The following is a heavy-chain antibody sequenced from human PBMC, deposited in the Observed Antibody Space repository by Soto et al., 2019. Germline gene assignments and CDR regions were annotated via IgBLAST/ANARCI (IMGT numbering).Heavy chain of an antibody. CDR1: GYSFTSDW. CDR3: ARPPLTTGDHDAFDI. Sequence: GESLKISCKGSGYSFTSDWIGWVLQMPGKGLEWMGIIYPGDSDTRYSPSFQGQVTISADKSISTAYLQWSSLKASDTAMYYCARPPLTTGDHDAFDIWGQGTMVTVSS. J-gene: IGHJ3*02. D-gene: IGHD4-17*01. CDR2: IYPGDSDT. V-gene: IGHV5-51*01.